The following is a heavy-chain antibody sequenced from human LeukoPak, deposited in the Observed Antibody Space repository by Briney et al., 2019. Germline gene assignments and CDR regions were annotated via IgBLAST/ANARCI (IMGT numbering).Heavy chain of an antibody. V-gene: IGHV4-59*01. J-gene: IGHJ4*02. CDR1: GGSLSSYY. CDR3: ARVNDCGGDCYLY. CDR2: IYYSGST. D-gene: IGHD2-21*02. Sequence: PSETLSLTCTVSGGSLSSYYSSWIRQPPAKGLECIGYIYYSGSTNYNPSLKSRVTKSVDTSKNHISLKLSSVAASDPAVDYCARVNDCGGDCYLYWAKGTRVTVSS.